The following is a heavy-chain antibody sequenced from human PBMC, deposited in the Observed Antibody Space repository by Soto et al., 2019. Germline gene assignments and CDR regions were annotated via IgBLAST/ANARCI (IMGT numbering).Heavy chain of an antibody. CDR1: GFTFSSSW. J-gene: IGHJ5*01. CDR3: RRAGYNSGWYEWCDS. CDR2: INVDGSTT. Sequence: EVHLVESGGGLVQPGGSLRLSCAASGFTFSSSWMHWVRQVPGKGLLWLSRINVDGSTTTYADYLKGRFTISGDNAKNAMYLQMNSARAEDAAVYSCRRAGYNSGWYEWCDSWGDATVVTVSS. V-gene: IGHV3-74*01. D-gene: IGHD6-19*01.